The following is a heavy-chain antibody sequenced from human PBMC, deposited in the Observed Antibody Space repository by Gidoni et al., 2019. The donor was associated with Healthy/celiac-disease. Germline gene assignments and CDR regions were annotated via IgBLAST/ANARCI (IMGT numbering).Heavy chain of an antibody. CDR3: ASITIFGVVME. CDR2: MNPNSGNT. J-gene: IGHJ4*02. Sequence: QVQLVQSAAEAKKPGASVKVSCKASGYTFTSYDINWVRQATGQGLEWRVWMNPNSGNTGYAQKFQGRVTMTRNTSISTAYMGLSSLRSEDTAVYYCASITIFGVVMEWGQGTLVTVSS. D-gene: IGHD3-3*01. CDR1: GYTFTSYD. V-gene: IGHV1-8*01.